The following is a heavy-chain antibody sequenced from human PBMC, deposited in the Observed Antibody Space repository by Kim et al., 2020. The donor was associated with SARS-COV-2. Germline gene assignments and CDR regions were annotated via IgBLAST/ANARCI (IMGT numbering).Heavy chain of an antibody. D-gene: IGHD2-21*01. J-gene: IGHJ6*02. CDR3: ARRPGGDPHYYYYGMDV. CDR2: INHSGST. V-gene: IGHV4-34*01. CDR1: GGSFSGYY. Sequence: SETLSLTCAVYGGSFSGYYWSWIRQPPGKGLEWIGEINHSGSTNYNPSLKSRVTISVDTSKNQFSLKLSSVTAADTAVYYCARRPGGDPHYYYYGMDVWGQGTTVTVSS.